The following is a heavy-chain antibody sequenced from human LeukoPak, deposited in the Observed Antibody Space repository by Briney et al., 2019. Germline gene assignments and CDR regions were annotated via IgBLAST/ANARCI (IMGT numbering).Heavy chain of an antibody. D-gene: IGHD5-12*01. CDR3: ARDVQVATIYPLDY. V-gene: IGHV3-48*03. Sequence: GGSLRLSCAASGFTFSSYEMNWVRQAPGKGLEWVSYISSSGSTIYYADSVKGRFTISRDNAKNSLYLQMNSLRAEDTAVYYCARDVQVATIYPLDYWGQGTLVTVSS. CDR2: ISSSGSTI. CDR1: GFTFSSYE. J-gene: IGHJ4*02.